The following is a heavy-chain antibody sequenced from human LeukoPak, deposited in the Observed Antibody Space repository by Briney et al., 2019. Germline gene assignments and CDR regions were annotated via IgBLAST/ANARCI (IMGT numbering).Heavy chain of an antibody. D-gene: IGHD3-22*01. J-gene: IGHJ6*02. CDR3: ATTTYYYDSSGYDYYGMDV. V-gene: IGHV1-18*01. CDR1: GYTFTSYG. Sequence: ASVKVSCKASGYTFTSYGISWVRQAPGQGLEWMGWISAYNGNTNYAQKLQGRVTMTTDTSTSTAYMELRSLRSDDTAVYYCATTTYYYDSSGYDYYGMDVWGQGTTVTVSS. CDR2: ISAYNGNT.